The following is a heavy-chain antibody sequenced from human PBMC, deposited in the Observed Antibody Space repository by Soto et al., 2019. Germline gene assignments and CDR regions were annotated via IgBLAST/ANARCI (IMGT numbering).Heavy chain of an antibody. CDR2: NNPKFGDT. J-gene: IGHJ6*02. CDR1: GYTFTAYY. CDR3: ARNMDYYYGPGSGNGHGF. V-gene: IGHV1-2*02. D-gene: IGHD3-10*01. Sequence: QVQLVQSGAEVKEPGDSVRVSCEASGYTFTAYYIHWVRQAPGQGLEWMGWNNPKFGDTTYAQDFQGRVSMTRDMSISTVYMELSRLTSDDTAIYYCARNMDYYYGPGSGNGHGFWGQGTTVTVFS.